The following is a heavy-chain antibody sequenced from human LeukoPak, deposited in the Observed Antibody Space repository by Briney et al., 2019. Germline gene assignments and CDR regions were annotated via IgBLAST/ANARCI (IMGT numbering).Heavy chain of an antibody. CDR2: TNHSGST. Sequence: SETLSLTCAVYGGSFSGYYWSWIRQPPGKGLEWIGETNHSGSTNYNPSLKSRVTISVDTSKNQFSLKLSSVTAADTAVYYCANLSSGWYAETYYYYYMDVWGKGTTVTVSS. J-gene: IGHJ6*03. V-gene: IGHV4-34*01. CDR3: ANLSSGWYAETYYYYYMDV. D-gene: IGHD6-19*01. CDR1: GGSFSGYY.